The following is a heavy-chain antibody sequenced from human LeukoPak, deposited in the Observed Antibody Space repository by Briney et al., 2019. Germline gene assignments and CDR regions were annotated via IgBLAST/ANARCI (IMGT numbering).Heavy chain of an antibody. Sequence: GGSLRLSCAASGFTFSSYAMSWVRQAPGKGLEWVSVISGSGGTTYSADSVRGRFTISRDNSKNTLYLQMNSLRAEDTAAYYCTRERGNNGGNTNGYFDYWGQGTLVTVSS. V-gene: IGHV3-23*01. D-gene: IGHD4-23*01. CDR2: ISGSGGTT. CDR1: GFTFSSYA. CDR3: TRERGNNGGNTNGYFDY. J-gene: IGHJ4*02.